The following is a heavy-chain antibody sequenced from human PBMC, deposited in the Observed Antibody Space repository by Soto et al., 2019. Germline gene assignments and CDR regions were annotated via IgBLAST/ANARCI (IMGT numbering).Heavy chain of an antibody. D-gene: IGHD2-2*01. CDR2: ISRSSSTI. V-gene: IGHV3-48*01. Sequence: QLVESGGGLVQPGGSLRLSCAASGFTFSSYDVNWVRQAPGKGLEWVSYISRSSSTIYYADSVKGRFTISRDNAKNSLYLEMKSLRAEDTAVYYCVKFYAAIYYYCMDVWGQGTTVTVSS. J-gene: IGHJ6*02. CDR1: GFTFSSYD. CDR3: VKFYAAIYYYCMDV.